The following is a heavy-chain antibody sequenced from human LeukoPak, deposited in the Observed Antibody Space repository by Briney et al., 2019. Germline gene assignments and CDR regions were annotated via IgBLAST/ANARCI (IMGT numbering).Heavy chain of an antibody. CDR2: IYYSGST. Sequence: PSETLSLTCTVSGDSISGYYWIWIRQPPGKGLEWIGYIYYSGSTNYNPSLKSRVTISVDTSKNQFSLKLSSVTAADTAVYYCARGRSLDYWGQGTLVTVSS. V-gene: IGHV4-59*01. J-gene: IGHJ4*02. CDR1: GDSISGYY. CDR3: ARGRSLDY.